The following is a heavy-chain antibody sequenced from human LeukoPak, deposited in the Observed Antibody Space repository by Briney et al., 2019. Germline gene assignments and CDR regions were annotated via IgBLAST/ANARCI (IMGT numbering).Heavy chain of an antibody. CDR3: ARDGRGIAASYFDY. D-gene: IGHD6-13*01. J-gene: IGHJ4*02. CDR2: IKQDGSEK. Sequence: GGSLRLSCGASGFIFNTYWMSWVRQAPGKGLEWVANIKQDGSEKYYVDSVKGRFTISRDNAKNSLYLQMNSLRAEDTAVYYCARDGRGIAASYFDYWGQGTLVTVSS. CDR1: GFIFNTYW. V-gene: IGHV3-7*05.